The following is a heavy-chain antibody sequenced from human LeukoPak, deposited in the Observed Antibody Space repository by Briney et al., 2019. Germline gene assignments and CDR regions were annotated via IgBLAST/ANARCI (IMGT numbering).Heavy chain of an antibody. D-gene: IGHD1-26*01. V-gene: IGHV4-4*02. CDR1: GDSMSGTNW. CDR2: IYSSGST. CDR3: AKSGGYGLIDY. J-gene: IGHJ4*02. Sequence: PSETLSLTCAVSGDSMSGTNWWSWVRQAPGKGLEWIGSIYSSGSTYYNASLQSRVTISIETSKNQISLRLNSVTAADTAMYYCAKSGGYGLIDYWGQGTLVTVSS.